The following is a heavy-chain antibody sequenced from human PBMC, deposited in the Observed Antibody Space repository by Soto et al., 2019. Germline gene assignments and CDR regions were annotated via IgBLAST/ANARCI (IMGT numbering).Heavy chain of an antibody. CDR3: ARVYPTVTTRFDF. J-gene: IGHJ4*02. CDR1: GVSLSSYY. Sequence: SETLSLTCTVSGVSLSSYYWSWIRQSPGKGLEWIGYIYYTGSTTYNPSLKSRVTMSVDTPKNQFSLRLSFVTAADTAVYFCARVYPTVTTRFDFWGQGALVTVSS. D-gene: IGHD4-4*01. V-gene: IGHV4-59*01. CDR2: IYYTGST.